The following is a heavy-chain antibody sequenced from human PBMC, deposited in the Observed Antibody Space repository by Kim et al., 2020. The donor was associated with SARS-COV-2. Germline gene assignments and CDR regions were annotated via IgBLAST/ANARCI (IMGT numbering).Heavy chain of an antibody. CDR1: GFTFSNHD. J-gene: IGHJ4*02. Sequence: GGSLRLSCAASGFTFSNHDMNWVRQAPGRGLECVSFILSDGSSPSYADSVKGRFTISRDNSKNTLYLQMNSLRVEDTAVYYCASRGSFDCWGQGTLVTVSS. D-gene: IGHD6-19*01. V-gene: IGHV3-23*03. CDR3: ASRGSFDC. CDR2: ILSDGSSP.